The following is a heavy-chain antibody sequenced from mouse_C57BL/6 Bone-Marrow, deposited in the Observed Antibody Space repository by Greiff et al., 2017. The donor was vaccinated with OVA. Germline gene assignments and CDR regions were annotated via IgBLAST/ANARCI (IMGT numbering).Heavy chain of an antibody. Sequence: VHVKQSGPVLVKPGASVKMSCKASGYTFTDYYMNWVKQSHGKSLEWIGVINPYNGGTSYNQKFKGKATLTVDKSSSTAYMELNSLTSEDSAVYYCASTGPAYWGQGTLVTVSA. D-gene: IGHD1-1*01. CDR2: INPYNGGT. CDR3: ASTGPAY. J-gene: IGHJ3*01. CDR1: GYTFTDYY. V-gene: IGHV1-19*01.